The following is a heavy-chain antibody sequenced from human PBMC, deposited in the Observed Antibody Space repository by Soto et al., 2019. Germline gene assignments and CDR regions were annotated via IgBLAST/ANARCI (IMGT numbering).Heavy chain of an antibody. CDR3: ARDFYYYGSGTMGGYFDY. D-gene: IGHD3-10*01. V-gene: IGHV3-66*01. Sequence: EVQLVESGGGLVQPGGSLRLSCAASGITVSSNYMSWVRQAPGKGLEWVSVIYSGGSTYYADSVKGRFTISRDNSTSTLYLQMNSRRAEDTAVYYWARDFYYYGSGTMGGYFDYWGQGTLVTVSS. CDR1: GITVSSNY. J-gene: IGHJ4*02. CDR2: IYSGGST.